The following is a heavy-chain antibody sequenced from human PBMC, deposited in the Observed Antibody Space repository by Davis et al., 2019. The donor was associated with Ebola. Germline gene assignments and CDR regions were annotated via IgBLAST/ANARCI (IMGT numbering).Heavy chain of an antibody. Sequence: ASVKVSCKASGYSFTSLYMHWVRQAPGQGLEWMGIINPSGGTTTYAQKFQGRVTMTRDTSTNTLYMELSSLTSGDTAVYYCVRDLRGWGDFDYWGQGTLVTVSS. CDR1: GYSFTSLY. V-gene: IGHV1-46*01. J-gene: IGHJ4*02. D-gene: IGHD3-10*01. CDR2: INPSGGTT. CDR3: VRDLRGWGDFDY.